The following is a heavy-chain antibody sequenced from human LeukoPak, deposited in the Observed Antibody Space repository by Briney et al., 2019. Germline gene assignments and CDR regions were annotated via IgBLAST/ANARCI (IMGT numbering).Heavy chain of an antibody. CDR2: INHSGST. V-gene: IGHV4-34*01. CDR1: GGSFSGYY. J-gene: IGHJ3*02. D-gene: IGHD2-15*01. Sequence: PSETLSLTCAVYGGSFSGYYWSWIRQPPGKGLEWIGEINHSGSTNYNPSLKSRVTISVDTSKNQSSLKLSSVTAADTAVYYCARGLHCSGGSCPNNAFDIWGQGTMVTVSS. CDR3: ARGLHCSGGSCPNNAFDI.